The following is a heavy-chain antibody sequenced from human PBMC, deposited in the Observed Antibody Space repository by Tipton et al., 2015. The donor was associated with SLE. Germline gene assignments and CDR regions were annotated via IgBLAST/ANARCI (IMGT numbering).Heavy chain of an antibody. J-gene: IGHJ6*03. CDR1: GVSISDHY. Sequence: LRLSCTVSGVSISDHYWTWIRQPPGKGLEWLAYVFYSGSSNFNRAHYSPSLESRVTISVDTSKNQFSLQLTSVTAADTAIYYCARESFTNDFYYYMDVWGKGTTVTVSS. V-gene: IGHV4-59*11. D-gene: IGHD2-8*01. CDR2: VFYSGSS. CDR3: ARESFTNDFYYYMDV.